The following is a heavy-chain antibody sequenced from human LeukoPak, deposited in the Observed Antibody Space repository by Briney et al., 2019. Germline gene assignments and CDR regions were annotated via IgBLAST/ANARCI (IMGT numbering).Heavy chain of an antibody. D-gene: IGHD6-6*01. Sequence: GGSLRLSCAASGFTFSSSWMTWVRQAPGKGLEWVASINQDGGEIHYVDSVKGRFTISRDNAKNSLYLQMNSLRAEDTAVYYCAKTARVPDYWGQGTQVTVSS. CDR2: INQDGGEI. CDR3: AKTARVPDY. V-gene: IGHV3-7*01. J-gene: IGHJ4*02. CDR1: GFTFSSSW.